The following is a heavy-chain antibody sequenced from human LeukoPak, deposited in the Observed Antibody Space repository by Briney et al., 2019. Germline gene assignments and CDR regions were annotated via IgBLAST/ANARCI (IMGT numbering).Heavy chain of an antibody. Sequence: ASVKVSCEASGYTFTDYYMHWVRQAPGQGLEWMGWINPNSGGTNYAQKFQGRVTMTRDTSISTAYMELSRLRSDDTAVYYCARVQVLLWFGIDYWGQGTLVTVSS. CDR2: INPNSGGT. CDR1: GYTFTDYY. CDR3: ARVQVLLWFGIDY. J-gene: IGHJ4*02. V-gene: IGHV1-2*02. D-gene: IGHD3-10*01.